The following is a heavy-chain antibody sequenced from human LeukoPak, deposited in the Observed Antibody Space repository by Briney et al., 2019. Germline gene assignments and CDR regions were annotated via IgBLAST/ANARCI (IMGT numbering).Heavy chain of an antibody. D-gene: IGHD6-13*01. CDR3: ARESIGTLNFDN. V-gene: IGHV3-13*01. CDR2: IGSAGDT. Sequence: GGSLRLSCAASGFSFSTYDLHWVRQGIGKGLEWVSGIGSAGDTYYSGSVKGRFTISRENAKNSLYLQMNSLSAGDTAVYYCARESIGTLNFDNWGQGTLVTVSS. CDR1: GFSFSTYD. J-gene: IGHJ4*02.